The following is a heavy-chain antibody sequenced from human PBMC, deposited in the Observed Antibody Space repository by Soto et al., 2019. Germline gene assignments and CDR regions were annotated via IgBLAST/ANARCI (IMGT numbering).Heavy chain of an antibody. CDR2: IYYSGST. J-gene: IGHJ5*02. D-gene: IGHD6-6*01. Sequence: PSKALSLTCTVSGGSISSYYWSWIRQPPGKGLEWIGYIYYSGSTNYNPSLKSRVTISVDTSKNQFSLKLSSVTAADTAVYYCARLEYSSSIWFDPWGQGTLVTVSS. CDR3: ARLEYSSSIWFDP. CDR1: GGSISSYY. V-gene: IGHV4-59*01.